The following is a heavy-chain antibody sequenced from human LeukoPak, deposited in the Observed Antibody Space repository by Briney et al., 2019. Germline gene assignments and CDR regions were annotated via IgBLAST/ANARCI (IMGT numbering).Heavy chain of an antibody. V-gene: IGHV3-23*01. CDR2: ISGSGGST. CDR3: AKDFNFWSVPRINWFDP. D-gene: IGHD3-3*01. J-gene: IGHJ5*02. Sequence: PGGSLRLSCAASGFTFSSYAMSWVRQAPGKGLEWVSAISGSGGSTYYADSVKGRFTISRDNSKNTLYLQMNSLRAEDTAVYYCAKDFNFWSVPRINWFDPWGQGTLVTVSS. CDR1: GFTFSSYA.